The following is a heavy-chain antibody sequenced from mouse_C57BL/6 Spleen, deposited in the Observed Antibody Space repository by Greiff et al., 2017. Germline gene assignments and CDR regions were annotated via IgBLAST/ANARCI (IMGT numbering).Heavy chain of an antibody. D-gene: IGHD2-3*01. Sequence: EVNVVESGGDLVKPGGSLKLSCAASGFTFSSYGMSWVRQTPDKRLEWVATISSGGSYTYYPDSVKGRFTISRDNAKNTLYLQMSSLKSEDTAMYYCARHNDGYYYWCAYWGQGTLVTVSA. CDR2: ISSGGSYT. CDR1: GFTFSSYG. CDR3: ARHNDGYYYWCAY. J-gene: IGHJ3*01. V-gene: IGHV5-6*01.